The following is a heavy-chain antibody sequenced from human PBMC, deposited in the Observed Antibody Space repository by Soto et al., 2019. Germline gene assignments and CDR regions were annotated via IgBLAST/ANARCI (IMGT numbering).Heavy chain of an antibody. CDR1: RYGLDSSY. Sequence: SSEARRYGLDSSYMYSPQQAKKQGLEWMGIINPSGGSTSYAQKFQGRVTMTRDTSTSTAYMELSSLRSEDTAVYYCARPKGSYSSGHYYFDYWGQGTLDT. J-gene: IGHJ4*02. V-gene: IGHV1-46*02. CDR2: INPSGGST. CDR3: ARPKGSYSSGHYYFDY. D-gene: IGHD6-19*01.